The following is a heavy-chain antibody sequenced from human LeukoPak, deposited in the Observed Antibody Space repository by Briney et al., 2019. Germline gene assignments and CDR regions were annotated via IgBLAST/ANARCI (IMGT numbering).Heavy chain of an antibody. CDR3: ASSEMATISHWYFDL. CDR2: INHSGST. J-gene: IGHJ2*01. CDR1: GGSFSGYY. D-gene: IGHD5-24*01. Sequence: SETLSLTCAVYGGSFSGYYWSWIRQPPGKGLEWIGEINHSGSTNYNPSLKSRVTISVDTSKNQFSLKLSSVTAADTAVYYCASSEMATISHWYFDLWGRGTLVTVSS. V-gene: IGHV4-34*01.